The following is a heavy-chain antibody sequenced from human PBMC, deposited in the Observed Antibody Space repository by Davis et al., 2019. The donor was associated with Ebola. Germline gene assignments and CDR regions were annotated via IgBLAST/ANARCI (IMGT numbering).Heavy chain of an antibody. CDR3: ARGSFFWSGSFLGYFDY. CDR1: GYTFTAHY. V-gene: IGHV1-2*02. J-gene: IGHJ4*03. D-gene: IGHD3-3*01. CDR2: INPNSGDT. Sequence: ASVKVSCKTSGYTFTAHYLHWVRQAPGQGLEWIGWINPNSGDTNFAQKFQGTVTFTRDTSTNTAYLELTRPTSDDTAFYFCARGSFFWSGSFLGYFDYWGQGILITVSS.